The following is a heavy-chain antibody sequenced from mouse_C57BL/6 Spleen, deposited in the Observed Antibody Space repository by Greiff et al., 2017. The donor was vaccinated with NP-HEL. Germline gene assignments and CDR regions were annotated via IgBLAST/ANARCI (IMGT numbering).Heavy chain of an antibody. J-gene: IGHJ3*01. CDR3: ARDGYGSRGRPWFAY. Sequence: QVQLQQPGAELVKPGASVKLSCKASGYTFTSYWMHWVKQRPGQGLEWIGMIHPNSGSTNYNEKFKSKATLTVDKSSSTAYMQLSSLTSEDSAVYYCARDGYGSRGRPWFAYWGQGTLVTVSA. V-gene: IGHV1-64*01. CDR2: IHPNSGST. D-gene: IGHD1-1*01. CDR1: GYTFTSYW.